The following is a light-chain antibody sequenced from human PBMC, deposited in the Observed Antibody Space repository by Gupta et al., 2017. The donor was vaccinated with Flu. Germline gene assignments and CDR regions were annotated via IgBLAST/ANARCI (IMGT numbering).Light chain of an antibody. Sequence: EIVMTQSPATLSVSPGERATLSCRASQSVSSNLAWYQQKPGQAPRLLIYGASTRATGLPVRFSGSGSGTEFTLTISSLLSEDFAVYYCQQYNNWPFTFGGGTKVEIK. V-gene: IGKV3-15*01. CDR1: QSVSSN. J-gene: IGKJ4*01. CDR2: GAS. CDR3: QQYNNWPFT.